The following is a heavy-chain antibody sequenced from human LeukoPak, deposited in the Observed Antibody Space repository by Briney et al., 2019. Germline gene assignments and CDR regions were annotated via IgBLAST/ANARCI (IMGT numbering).Heavy chain of an antibody. V-gene: IGHV5-51*01. CDR2: IYPGDSDT. D-gene: IGHD6-13*01. CDR1: GYSFTSYW. J-gene: IGHJ5*02. Sequence: GESLKISCKGSGYSFTSYWTGWVRQLPGKGLVWMGIIYPGDSDTRYSPSFQGQVTISADNSISTAYLQWSSLKASDTAMYYCARSGQLAAAVHNWFDPWGQGTLVTVSS. CDR3: ARSGQLAAAVHNWFDP.